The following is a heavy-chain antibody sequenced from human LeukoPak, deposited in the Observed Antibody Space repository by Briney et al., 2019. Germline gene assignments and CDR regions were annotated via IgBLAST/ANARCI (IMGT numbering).Heavy chain of an antibody. CDR3: AKGGRAALEHFDFWRERFYYSCMDV. CDR2: IYESGST. CDR1: GGSTRRHY. J-gene: IGHJ6*03. D-gene: IGHD3-3*01. V-gene: IGHV4-59*11. Sequence: PPETLSLTCTVSGGSTRRHYGSWVPQPPGHGLEWIGYIYESGSTKYNPSPKSRDTISVDTSKNQFCLRLNSVTAADTAMYCCAKGGRAALEHFDFWRERFYYSCMDVWGKGTTVTVSS.